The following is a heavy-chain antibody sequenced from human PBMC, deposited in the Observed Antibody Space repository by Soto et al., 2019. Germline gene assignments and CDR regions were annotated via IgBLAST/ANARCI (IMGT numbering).Heavy chain of an antibody. J-gene: IGHJ3*02. CDR3: AKDLPPSDASGWFDAFNI. CDR1: GFTFDDYA. Sequence: EVQLVESGGGLVQPGRSLRLSCAPSGFTFDDYAMHWVRQAPGKGLEWVSSISWNSGSIGYADSVKGRFTISRDNAKNSRYLQKNSLRVEDTAVYYCAKDLPPSDASGWFDAFNIWGQGTMVTVSS. V-gene: IGHV3-9*01. CDR2: ISWNSGSI. D-gene: IGHD6-19*01.